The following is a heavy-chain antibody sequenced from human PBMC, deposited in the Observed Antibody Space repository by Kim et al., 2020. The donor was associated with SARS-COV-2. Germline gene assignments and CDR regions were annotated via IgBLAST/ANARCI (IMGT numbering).Heavy chain of an antibody. D-gene: IGHD6-19*01. CDR2: ITNNNGKT. CDR3: AKDHASPGWLTFGD. V-gene: IGHV3-23*01. J-gene: IGHJ4*02. Sequence: GGSLRLSCAASGFAVYRFAMNWVRQAPGKGLEWISAITNNNGKTYYQDSVKGRCTISRDESKNIVYLHMNSLRVEDTAVYYCAKDHASPGWLTFGDWGQGTLVAVSS. CDR1: GFAVYRFA.